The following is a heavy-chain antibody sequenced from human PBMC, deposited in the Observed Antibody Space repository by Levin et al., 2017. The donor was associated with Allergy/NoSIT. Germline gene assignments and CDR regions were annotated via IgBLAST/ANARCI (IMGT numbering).Heavy chain of an antibody. CDR2: IKSKPDGGTT. D-gene: IGHD3-10*01. V-gene: IGHV3-15*01. CDR1: DFAFHNAW. Sequence: GGSLRLSCAASDFAFHNAWVSWVRQAPGKGLEWVGRIKSKPDGGTTDYAAPVKGRFSISRDDSKKMLFLEMNSLKTEDTAVYYCSTLPRDYYGAGSYDPHVDVWGKGTTVTVSS. J-gene: IGHJ6*04. CDR3: STLPRDYYGAGSYDPHVDV.